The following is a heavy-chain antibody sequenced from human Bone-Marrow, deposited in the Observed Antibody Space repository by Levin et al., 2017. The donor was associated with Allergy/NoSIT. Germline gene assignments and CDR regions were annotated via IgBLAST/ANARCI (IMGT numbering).Heavy chain of an antibody. V-gene: IGHV4-31*03. D-gene: IGHD3-10*01. J-gene: IGHJ4*02. CDR2: IYHGGIT. CDR3: TRDGGTGSFYNRPFHF. Sequence: SETLSLTCSVSGGSVGSGGYYWSWVRQRPGKGLEWIGYIYHGGITKYNPAYDSRAVISVNMSKNQLSLRLKSVTATDTAVYYCTRDGGTGSFYNRPFHFWGQGILVTVSS. CDR1: GGSVGSGGYY.